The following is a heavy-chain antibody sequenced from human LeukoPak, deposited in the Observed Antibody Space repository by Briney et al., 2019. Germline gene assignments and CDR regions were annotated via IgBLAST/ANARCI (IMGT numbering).Heavy chain of an antibody. CDR2: INHSGST. CDR3: ARGEGYCSSTSCHQDY. CDR1: GGSFSGYY. J-gene: IGHJ4*02. Sequence: SETLSLTCAVYGGSFSGYYWSWIRQPPGKGLEWIGEINHSGSTNYNPFLKSRVTISVDTSKNQFSLKLSSVTAADTAVYYCARGEGYCSSTSCHQDYWGQGTLVTVSS. D-gene: IGHD2-2*01. V-gene: IGHV4-34*01.